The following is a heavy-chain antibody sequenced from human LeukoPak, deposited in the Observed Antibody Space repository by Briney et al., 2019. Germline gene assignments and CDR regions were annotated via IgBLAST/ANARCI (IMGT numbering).Heavy chain of an antibody. CDR1: GGSISSYY. J-gene: IGHJ6*03. CDR3: ARGYYYYYMDV. V-gene: IGHV4-59*01. CDR2: IYYSGST. Sequence: SETLSLACTVSGGSISSYYWSWIRQPPGKGLEWIGYIYYSGSTNYNPSLKSRVTISVDTSKNQFSLKLSSVTAADTAVYYCARGYYYYYMDVWGKGTTVTVSS.